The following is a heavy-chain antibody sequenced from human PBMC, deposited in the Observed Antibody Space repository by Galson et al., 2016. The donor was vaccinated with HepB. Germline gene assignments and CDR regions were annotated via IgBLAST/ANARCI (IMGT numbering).Heavy chain of an antibody. Sequence: SLRLSCAASEFTVSSNYMSWVRQAPGKGLEWVSVIYSGGTTYYADSVKGRFTISSDNSKNTLYLQMNSLRAEDTAVYYCARDQGNYYYYGMDVWGQGTTVTVSS. CDR3: ARDQGNYYYYGMDV. CDR2: IYSGGTT. V-gene: IGHV3-53*01. CDR1: EFTVSSNY. J-gene: IGHJ6*02.